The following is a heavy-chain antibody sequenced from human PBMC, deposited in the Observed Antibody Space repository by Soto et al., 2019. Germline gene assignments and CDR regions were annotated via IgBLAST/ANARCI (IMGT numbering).Heavy chain of an antibody. CDR3: AKDGFKYSSGWYGDGDY. CDR2: ISGSGGST. J-gene: IGHJ4*02. D-gene: IGHD6-19*01. CDR1: GFTFSSYA. Sequence: EVQLLESGGGLVQPGGSLRLSCAASGFTFSSYAMSWVRQAPGKGLEWVSAISGSGGSTYYADSVKGRFTISRDNSKNTLYLQMNSLRAEDTAVYYCAKDGFKYSSGWYGDGDYWGQGTLVTVSS. V-gene: IGHV3-23*01.